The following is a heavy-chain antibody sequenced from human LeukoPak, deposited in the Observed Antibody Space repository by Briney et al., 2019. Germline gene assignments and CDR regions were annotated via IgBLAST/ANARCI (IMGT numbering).Heavy chain of an antibody. CDR1: GFTFSDYC. Sequence: GGSLRLSCTASGFTFSDYCMTWVRQAPWKGLESVANINQDGSEKSSVDSVKGRFTISRDNAKKSLYLQMNSLRAEDAAVYYCARDLSQFCSGTYDYWGQGTLVTVSS. D-gene: IGHD3-10*02. V-gene: IGHV3-7*04. CDR3: ARDLSQFCSGTYDY. J-gene: IGHJ4*02. CDR2: INQDGSEK.